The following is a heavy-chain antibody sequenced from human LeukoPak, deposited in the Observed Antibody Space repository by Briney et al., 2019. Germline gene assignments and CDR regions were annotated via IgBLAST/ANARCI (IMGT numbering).Heavy chain of an antibody. Sequence: GGSLRLSCAASRFTFSSYAMSWVRQAPGKGLEWVSAISDSGDSTYYADSVKGRFTISRDNSKNTLYLQMDSLRAEDTAVYYCAKETSYTPWFDPWGQGTLVTVSS. J-gene: IGHJ5*02. CDR1: RFTFSSYA. CDR3: AKETSYTPWFDP. CDR2: ISDSGDST. D-gene: IGHD2-2*02. V-gene: IGHV3-23*01.